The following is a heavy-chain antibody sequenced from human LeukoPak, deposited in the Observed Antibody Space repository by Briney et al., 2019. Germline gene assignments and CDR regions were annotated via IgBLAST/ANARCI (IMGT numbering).Heavy chain of an antibody. CDR2: IYYSGST. CDR3: ARGVYGSGSYSNRNWFDP. J-gene: IGHJ5*02. Sequence: SETLSLTCTVSGGSISSSSYYWGWIRQPPGKGLEWIGSIYYSGSTYYNPSLKSRVTISVDTSKNQFSLKLSSVTAADTAVYYCARGVYGSGSYSNRNWFDPWGQGTLVTVSS. CDR1: GGSISSSSYY. V-gene: IGHV4-39*07. D-gene: IGHD3-10*01.